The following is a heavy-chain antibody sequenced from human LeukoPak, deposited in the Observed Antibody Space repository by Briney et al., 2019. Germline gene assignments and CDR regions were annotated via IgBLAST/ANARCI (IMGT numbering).Heavy chain of an antibody. CDR1: GFTFSSHW. CDR2: INQDGREK. Sequence: GGSLRLSCAASGFTFSSHWVSWVRQAPGKGLEWVANINQDGREKYYVDSVKGRFTISRDNAKNSLYLQLNSLRAEDTAVYYCGTGDNYSFDTRGQGTMVTVST. CDR3: GTGDNYSFDT. J-gene: IGHJ3*02. D-gene: IGHD1-1*01. V-gene: IGHV3-7*02.